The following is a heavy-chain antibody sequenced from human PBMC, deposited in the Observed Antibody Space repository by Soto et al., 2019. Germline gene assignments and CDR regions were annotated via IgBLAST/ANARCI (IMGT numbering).Heavy chain of an antibody. CDR3: ARGKGIAAAGTLTN. CDR1: GFTFSSYS. D-gene: IGHD6-13*01. J-gene: IGHJ4*02. Sequence: GESLSLSCAASGFTFSSYSMHWVRQGPGKGLVWVSRINSDGSSTSYADSVKGRFTISRDNAKNTLYLQMNSLRAEDTAVYCCARGKGIAAAGTLTNWGQGT. CDR2: INSDGSST. V-gene: IGHV3-74*01.